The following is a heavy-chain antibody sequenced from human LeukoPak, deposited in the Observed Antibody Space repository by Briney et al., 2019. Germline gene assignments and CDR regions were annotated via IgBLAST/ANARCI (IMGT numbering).Heavy chain of an antibody. CDR3: AKLVDAEYYFDY. CDR2: ISYDGSNK. CDR1: GFTFSSCG. D-gene: IGHD2/OR15-2a*01. J-gene: IGHJ4*02. Sequence: GGSLRLSCAASGFTFSSCGMHWVRQAPGKGLEWVAVISYDGSNKYYADSVKGRFTISRDNSKNTLYLQMNSLRAEDTAVYYCAKLVDAEYYFDYWGQGTLVTVSS. V-gene: IGHV3-30*18.